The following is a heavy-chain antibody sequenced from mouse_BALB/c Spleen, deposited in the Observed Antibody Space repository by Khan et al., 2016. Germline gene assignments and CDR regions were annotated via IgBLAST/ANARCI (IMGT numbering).Heavy chain of an antibody. Sequence: QIQLVQSGPELKKPGETVKISCKASGYTFTNYGMNWVKQAPGKGLKWMGWINTYTGEPTYADDFKGRFAFSLETSASTAYLQINNRKNEDTATYFCARRSITTAKFAYWGQGTLVTVSA. CDR2: INTYTGEP. J-gene: IGHJ3*01. V-gene: IGHV9-3-1*01. CDR1: GYTFTNYG. D-gene: IGHD1-2*01. CDR3: ARRSITTAKFAY.